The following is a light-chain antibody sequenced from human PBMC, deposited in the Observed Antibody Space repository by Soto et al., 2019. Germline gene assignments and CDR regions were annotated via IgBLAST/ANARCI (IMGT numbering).Light chain of an antibody. J-gene: IGKJ1*01. CDR2: GAA. CDR1: KSGSSSY. Sequence: PENRVAISCTPSKSGSSSYLTWHQQKPGQAPSPLIYGAATRATGIPATVSGSGSGTEFTLTISSLQSEDFAVSVCHQHNNCPSYTFGQGTKVDIK. V-gene: IGKV3D-15*01. CDR3: HQHNNCPSYT.